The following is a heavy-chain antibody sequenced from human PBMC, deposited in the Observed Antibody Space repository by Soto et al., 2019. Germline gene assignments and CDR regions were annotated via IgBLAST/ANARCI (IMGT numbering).Heavy chain of an antibody. D-gene: IGHD5-18*01. V-gene: IGHV1-69*01. CDR1: GRCFRRYA. J-gene: IGHJ4*02. Sequence: SGKVPYDCGGRCFRRYAIIWVRQAPGGGLEWMGGIIPVFATTNYAQKFQGRVTITADESTSTAYMELSSLRSEDTAVYYCARTGGTAMVTPTFDSWGQGTLVTGSS. CDR2: IIPVFATT. CDR3: ARTGGTAMVTPTFDS.